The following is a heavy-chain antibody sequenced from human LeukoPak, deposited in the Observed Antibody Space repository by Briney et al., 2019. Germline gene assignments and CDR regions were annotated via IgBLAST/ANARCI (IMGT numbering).Heavy chain of an antibody. CDR2: ISDSGGRT. V-gene: IGHV3-23*01. CDR1: GITLTNYG. CDR3: AKRGVVIRVILIGFHKEAFYFDS. J-gene: IGHJ4*02. Sequence: GGSLRLSCAVSGITLTNYGMSWVRQAPGKGLEWVAGISDSGGRTIYADSVKGRFTISRDNPKNTLYLQMNSLRAEDTAVYLCAKRGVVIRVILIGFHKEAFYFDSWGQGALVTVSS. D-gene: IGHD3-9*01.